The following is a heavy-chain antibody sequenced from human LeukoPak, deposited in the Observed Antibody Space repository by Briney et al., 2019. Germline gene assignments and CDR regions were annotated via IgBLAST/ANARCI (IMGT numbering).Heavy chain of an antibody. D-gene: IGHD2-8*01. CDR1: GFTFSNYF. Sequence: GGSLRLSCAASGFTFSNYFFSWVRQAPGKGLEWVAIIKQDGSEKYYVDSVKGRFTISRDNAKNSLYLQMNSLRAEDTAVYYCARGNGFIIDYWGQGTLVTVSS. J-gene: IGHJ4*02. V-gene: IGHV3-7*01. CDR2: IKQDGSEK. CDR3: ARGNGFIIDY.